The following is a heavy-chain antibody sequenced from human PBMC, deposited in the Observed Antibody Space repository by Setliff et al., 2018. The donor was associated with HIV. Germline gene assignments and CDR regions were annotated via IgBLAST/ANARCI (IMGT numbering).Heavy chain of an antibody. CDR2: TNYSGST. V-gene: IGHV4-31*02. J-gene: IGHJ3*02. CDR1: GGSISSGGSY. Sequence: SETLSLTCTVSGGSISSGGSYWSWIRQHPGKGLEWIGYTNYSGSTYYNPSLKSRVTFSVDTSKNQFSLKLSSVTAADTAVYYCAREERREAFDIWGQGTMGTVSS. D-gene: IGHD1-1*01. CDR3: AREERREAFDI.